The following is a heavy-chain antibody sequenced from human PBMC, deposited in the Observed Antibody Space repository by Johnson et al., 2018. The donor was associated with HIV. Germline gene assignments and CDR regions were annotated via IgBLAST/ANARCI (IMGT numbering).Heavy chain of an antibody. Sequence: QVQLVESGGGVVQPGGSLRLSCAASGFTFSDYYMSWIRQAPGKGLEWVSYISSSGSTIYYADSVKGRFTISRDNAKNSLYLQMNSLRAEGTAMYYCARGMWIPEIDAIDIWGQGTMVTVSS. CDR3: ARGMWIPEIDAIDI. CDR2: ISSSGSTI. D-gene: IGHD5-18*01. V-gene: IGHV3-11*04. J-gene: IGHJ3*02. CDR1: GFTFSDYY.